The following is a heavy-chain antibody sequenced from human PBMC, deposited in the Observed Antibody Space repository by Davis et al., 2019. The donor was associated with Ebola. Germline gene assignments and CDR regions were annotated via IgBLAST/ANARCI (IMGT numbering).Heavy chain of an antibody. CDR3: ARAPGTTYSSRFDY. Sequence: PGGSLRLSCAASGFTFSSYGMHWVRQAPGKGLVWVAVVWYDGSNQFYADSVKGRFTISRDNSKNTLFLQMNSLRAEDTAVYYCARAPGTTYSSRFDYWGQGNLVTVSS. V-gene: IGHV3-33*01. CDR1: GFTFSSYG. J-gene: IGHJ4*02. D-gene: IGHD6-13*01. CDR2: VWYDGSNQ.